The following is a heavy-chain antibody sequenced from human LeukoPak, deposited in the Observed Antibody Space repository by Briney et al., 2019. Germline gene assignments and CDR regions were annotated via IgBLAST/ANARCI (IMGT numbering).Heavy chain of an antibody. Sequence: ASVTVSFTSTVYTFTIYGISWMRRAPGQGLGWMGWISACNGNTNHAQKRQGRVTMTTDASTSTAYMELRSLRSDDTAVYYCARFGSVVVPATLDYYYYGLDVWGQGTTVTVSS. CDR2: ISACNGNT. V-gene: IGHV1-18*01. CDR3: ARFGSVVVPATLDYYYYGLDV. D-gene: IGHD2-2*01. J-gene: IGHJ6*02. CDR1: VYTFTIYG.